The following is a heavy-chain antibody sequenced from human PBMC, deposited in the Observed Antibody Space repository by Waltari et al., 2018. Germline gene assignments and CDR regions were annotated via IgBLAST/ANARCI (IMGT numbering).Heavy chain of an antibody. Sequence: QVQLVESGGGVVQSGRALRLSCVASGFTFDSYGMHWVRQAPGKALEGLAVIWVDGRAKYYADAVKGRFTVSRDNSKNALFLQMNSLRAEDTAVYYCAKDNWAQWAQVQIDAFDIWGQGTMVTVSS. D-gene: IGHD7-27*01. CDR2: IWVDGRAK. CDR3: AKDNWAQWAQVQIDAFDI. V-gene: IGHV3-33*06. CDR1: GFTFDSYG. J-gene: IGHJ3*02.